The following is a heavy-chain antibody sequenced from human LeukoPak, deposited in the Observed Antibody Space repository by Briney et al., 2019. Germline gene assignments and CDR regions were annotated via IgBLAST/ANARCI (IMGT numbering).Heavy chain of an antibody. CDR3: GRGGLGGSGSYYNFFDS. D-gene: IGHD3-10*01. CDR2: ISYTGST. CDR1: GGSIGSYY. J-gene: IGHJ4*02. Sequence: SETLSLTCTVSGGSIGSYYWSWVRQPPGKALEWIVYISYTGSTNYNPPPNSRVTISADTSTNHFSLKLSSVTAAAAAAYYCGRGGLGGSGSYYNFFDSWGQGTLVTVSS. V-gene: IGHV4-59*01.